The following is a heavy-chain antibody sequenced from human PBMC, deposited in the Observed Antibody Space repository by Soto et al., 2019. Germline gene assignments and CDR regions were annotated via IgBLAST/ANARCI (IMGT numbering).Heavy chain of an antibody. CDR2: VHGGGST. D-gene: IGHD3-16*01. V-gene: IGHV3-53*01. J-gene: IGHJ4*02. CDR1: GFTVSNNH. CDR3: AGRLTTAASLDY. Sequence: VPLVESGGGLIQPGGSLRLSCAASGFTVSNNHMTWVRQAAGKGLELVSFVHGGGSTSYADSVNGRFTISRDNSKNTLYLQMDSLRAEDTAIYYCAGRLTTAASLDYWGRGTLVTVSS.